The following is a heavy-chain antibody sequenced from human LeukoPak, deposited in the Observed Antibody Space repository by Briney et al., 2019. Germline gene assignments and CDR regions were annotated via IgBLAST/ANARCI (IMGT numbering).Heavy chain of an antibody. D-gene: IGHD3-22*01. Sequence: SVKVSCKASGGTFSSYAISWVRQAPGQGLEWMGRIIPILGIANYAQKFQGRVTITADKSTSTAYMELSSLRSEDTAVYCCAREIRTYYYDSSGYPLFDYWGQGTLVTVSS. CDR3: AREIRTYYYDSSGYPLFDY. CDR1: GGTFSSYA. J-gene: IGHJ4*02. CDR2: IIPILGIA. V-gene: IGHV1-69*04.